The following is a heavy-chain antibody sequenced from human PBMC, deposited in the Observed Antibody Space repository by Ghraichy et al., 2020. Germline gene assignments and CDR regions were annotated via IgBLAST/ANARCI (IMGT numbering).Heavy chain of an antibody. V-gene: IGHV4-4*02. CDR2: IYHSGRT. Sequence: SETLSLTCAVSGGSISRSNWWSWVRQPPGKGLEWIGEIYHSGRTNSNPSLKSRVPISVDKSQNQFSLKLSSVTAADTAVYYCASLASGYYYSHYFDYWGQGTLVTGSS. D-gene: IGHD3-22*01. CDR3: ASLASGYYYSHYFDY. CDR1: GGSISRSNW. J-gene: IGHJ4*02.